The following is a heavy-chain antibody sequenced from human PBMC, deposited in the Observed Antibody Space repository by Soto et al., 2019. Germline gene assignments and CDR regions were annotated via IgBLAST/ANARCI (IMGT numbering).Heavy chain of an antibody. CDR1: GGPISSGDYY. Sequence: SETLSLTCTVSGGPISSGDYYWSWIRQPPGKGLEWIGYIYYSGSTYYNPSLKSRVTISVDTSKNQFSLKLSSVTAADTAVYYCASSGGSYHPFDYWGQGTLVTVSS. D-gene: IGHD2-15*01. CDR3: ASSGGSYHPFDY. CDR2: IYYSGST. J-gene: IGHJ4*02. V-gene: IGHV4-30-4*01.